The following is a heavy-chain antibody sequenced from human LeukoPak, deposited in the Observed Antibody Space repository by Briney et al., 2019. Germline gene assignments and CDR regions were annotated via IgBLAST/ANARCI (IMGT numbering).Heavy chain of an antibody. Sequence: PSETLSLTCTVSGDSMSNYYWSWIRQPPGKGLEWIGFVYYSGSTNYNPSLKSRVTISIDTSKNQFSLKLSSATPADTAVYYCARDRQLERRELDYWGQGALVTVSS. V-gene: IGHV4-59*01. D-gene: IGHD1-1*01. CDR3: ARDRQLERRELDY. CDR2: VYYSGST. J-gene: IGHJ4*02. CDR1: GDSMSNYY.